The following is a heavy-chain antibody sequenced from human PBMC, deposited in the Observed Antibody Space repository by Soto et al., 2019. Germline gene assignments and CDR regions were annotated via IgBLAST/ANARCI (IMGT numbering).Heavy chain of an antibody. CDR1: GFTFSSYG. CDR2: IWYDGSNK. J-gene: IGHJ4*02. Sequence: QVQLVESGGGVVQPGRSLRLSCAASGFTFSSYGMHWVRQAPGKGLEWVAVIWYDGSNKYYADSVKGRFTISRDNSKNTLYLQMNSLRAEDTAVYYCARAMGLALFDYWGQGTLVTVSS. V-gene: IGHV3-33*01. CDR3: ARAMGLALFDY.